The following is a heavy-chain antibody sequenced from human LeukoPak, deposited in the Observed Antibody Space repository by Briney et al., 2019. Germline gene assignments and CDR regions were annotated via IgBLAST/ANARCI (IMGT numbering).Heavy chain of an antibody. J-gene: IGHJ4*02. CDR3: ARGSSGWYGIDY. CDR2: INRDGTST. Sequence: PGGSLRLSCAASGFTFDNYYMHWVRQVPGKGLVCVSRINRDGTSTTYADSVKGRFTISRDNAKNTLYLQMDSLRAEDTAIYFCARGSSGWYGIDYWGQGALVNVSS. V-gene: IGHV3-74*03. D-gene: IGHD6-19*01. CDR1: GFTFDNYY.